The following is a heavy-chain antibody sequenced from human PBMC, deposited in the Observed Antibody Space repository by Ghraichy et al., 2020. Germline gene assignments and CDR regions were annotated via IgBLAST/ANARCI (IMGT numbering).Heavy chain of an antibody. D-gene: IGHD3-22*01. Sequence: SETLSLTCTVSGGSISSSSYYWGWIRQPPGKGLEWIGSIYYSGSTYYNPSLKSRVTISVDTSKNQFSLKLSSVTAADTAVYYCASLGYYYDSSRHSSWGQGTLVTVSS. CDR2: IYYSGST. CDR3: ASLGYYYDSSRHSS. CDR1: GGSISSSSYY. V-gene: IGHV4-39*01. J-gene: IGHJ4*02.